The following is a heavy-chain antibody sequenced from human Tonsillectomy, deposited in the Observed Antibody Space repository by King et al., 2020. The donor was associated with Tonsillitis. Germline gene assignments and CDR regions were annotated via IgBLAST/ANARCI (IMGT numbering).Heavy chain of an antibody. Sequence: EVQLVESGGGLVQPGRSLRLSCAASGFTFDDYVRHWVRQAPGKGLEWVPGISLNSGSIGYADSVKGRFTISRDNAKNSLYLQMNSLRAEDTALYYCATGAGLGAGLDYWGQGTLVTVSS. CDR1: GFTFDDYV. J-gene: IGHJ4*02. CDR3: ATGAGLGAGLDY. CDR2: ISLNSGSI. V-gene: IGHV3-9*01. D-gene: IGHD3-10*01.